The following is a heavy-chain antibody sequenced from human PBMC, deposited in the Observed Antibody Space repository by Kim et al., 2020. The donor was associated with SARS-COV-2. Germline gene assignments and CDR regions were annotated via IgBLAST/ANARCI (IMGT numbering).Heavy chain of an antibody. Sequence: YYNPSLKSRVTISVDTSKNQFSLKLSSVTAADTAVYYCATTGAQWLPFDYWGQGTLVTVSS. CDR3: ATTGAQWLPFDY. D-gene: IGHD6-19*01. J-gene: IGHJ4*02. V-gene: IGHV4-31*02.